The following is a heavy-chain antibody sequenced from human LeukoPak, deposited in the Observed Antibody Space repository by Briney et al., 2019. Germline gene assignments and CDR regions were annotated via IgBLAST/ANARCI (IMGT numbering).Heavy chain of an antibody. D-gene: IGHD1-26*01. CDR3: ARGSESGSYYSGYNGSFDF. J-gene: IGHJ3*01. CDR2: INPKSGGT. CDR1: GYTFSGYY. V-gene: IGHV1-2*02. Sequence: ASVKVSCKASGYTFSGYYIHWVRQAPGQGLEWMGWINPKSGGTNYAQKFQGRVTMTRDTSTSTAYMELSSLRSDDTAVYYCARGSESGSYYSGYNGSFDFWGQGTMVTVSS.